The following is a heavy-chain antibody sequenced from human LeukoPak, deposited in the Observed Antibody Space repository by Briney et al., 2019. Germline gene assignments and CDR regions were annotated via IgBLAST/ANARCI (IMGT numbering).Heavy chain of an antibody. D-gene: IGHD3-3*01. J-gene: IGHJ5*02. CDR3: ARGLEWLTRRHTWFDP. V-gene: IGHV1-2*02. CDR1: GYTFTGYY. CDR2: ITPNSGGT. Sequence: GASVKVSCKASGYTFTGYYMHWVRQAPGQGLEWMGWITPNSGGTNYAQKFQGRVTMTRDTAISTAYMELSRLRSDDTAVYYCARGLEWLTRRHTWFDPWGQGTLVTVSS.